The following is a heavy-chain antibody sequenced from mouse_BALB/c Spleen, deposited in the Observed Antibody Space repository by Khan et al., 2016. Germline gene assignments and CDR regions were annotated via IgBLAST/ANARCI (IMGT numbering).Heavy chain of an antibody. D-gene: IGHD2-4*01. CDR2: ISNKANGYTT. CDR1: GFTFTDYY. CDR3: ARDDYDYAMDY. Sequence: EVELVESGGGLVQPGGSLRLSCATSGFTFTDYYMSWVRQPPGKALEWLGFISNKANGYTTEYSASVKGRFTISRDNSQSILYLQMNTLRAEDSATYYCARDDYDYAMDYWGQGTSVTVSS. J-gene: IGHJ4*01. V-gene: IGHV7-3*02.